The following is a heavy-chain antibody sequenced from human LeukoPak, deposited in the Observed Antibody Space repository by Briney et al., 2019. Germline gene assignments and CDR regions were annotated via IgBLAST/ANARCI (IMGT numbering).Heavy chain of an antibody. Sequence: GASVTVSCTASGYTFTSYGINWVRQAPGQGLEWMGWISAYNGNTNYAQKLQGRVTMTTDTSTSTAYMELRSLRSDDTAVYYCARRMITFGGVIVEDYWGQGTLVTVSS. J-gene: IGHJ4*02. D-gene: IGHD3-16*02. CDR2: ISAYNGNT. CDR3: ARRMITFGGVIVEDY. CDR1: GYTFTSYG. V-gene: IGHV1-18*01.